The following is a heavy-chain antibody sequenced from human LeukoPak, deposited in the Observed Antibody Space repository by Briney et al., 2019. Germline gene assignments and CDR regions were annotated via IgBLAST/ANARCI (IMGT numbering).Heavy chain of an antibody. V-gene: IGHV3-74*01. J-gene: IGHJ4*02. CDR3: AGGSTLDRGLVYY. D-gene: IGHD3-10*01. CDR2: ISGDESTT. Sequence: GGSLRLSCAASGFTFSSYAMSWVRQAPGKGLVWVSRISGDESTTSYADSVKGRFTISRDNAKNTLFLRMNSLRVEDTAVYYCAGGSTLDRGLVYYWGQGTLVTVSS. CDR1: GFTFSSYA.